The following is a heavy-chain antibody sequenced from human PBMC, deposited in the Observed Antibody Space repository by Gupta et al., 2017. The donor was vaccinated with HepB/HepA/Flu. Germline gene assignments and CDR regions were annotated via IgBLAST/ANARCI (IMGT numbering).Heavy chain of an antibody. CDR2: IRQDGSEK. CDR1: GFTFSSYW. J-gene: IGHJ4*02. V-gene: IGHV3-7*01. Sequence: EVQVVESGGALVQPGGSLRLSCAASGFTFSSYWMDWVRQAPGKGLEWVANIRQDGSEKYYVDSVKGRFTISRDNAKNSLYLQMDSLRAGDTAVYYCSVSLDYWGQGTLVTVSS. CDR3: SVSLDY.